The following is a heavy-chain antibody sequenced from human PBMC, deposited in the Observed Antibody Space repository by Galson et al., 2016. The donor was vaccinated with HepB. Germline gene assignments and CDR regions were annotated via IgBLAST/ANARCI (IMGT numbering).Heavy chain of an antibody. Sequence: SLRLSCAASGFTFSNAWMSWVRQAPGKGLEWVGRIRSKTDGGTTDYAAPVKGRFSISREDSKNTLYLQMNSLKTEDTAVYYCRYGMDVWGQGTTVTVSS. CDR1: GFTFSNAW. J-gene: IGHJ6*02. V-gene: IGHV3-15*01. CDR2: IRSKTDGGTT. CDR3: RYGMDV.